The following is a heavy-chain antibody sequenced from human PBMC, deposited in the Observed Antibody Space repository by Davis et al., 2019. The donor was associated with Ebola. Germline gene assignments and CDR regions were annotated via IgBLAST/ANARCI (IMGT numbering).Heavy chain of an antibody. CDR3: AKDGGRGYSYVEKRYYYGMDV. J-gene: IGHJ6*02. CDR2: ISYDGSNK. Sequence: PGGSLRLSCAASGFTFSSYGMHWVRQAPGKGLEWVAVISYDGSNKYYADSVKGRFTISRDNSKNTLYLQMKSLRAEDTAVYYCAKDGGRGYSYVEKRYYYGMDVWGQGTTVTVSS. V-gene: IGHV3-30*18. D-gene: IGHD5-18*01. CDR1: GFTFSSYG.